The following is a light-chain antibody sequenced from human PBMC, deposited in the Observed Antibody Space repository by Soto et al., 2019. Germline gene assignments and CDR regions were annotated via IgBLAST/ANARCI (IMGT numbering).Light chain of an antibody. CDR3: QQYNSFPRT. J-gene: IGKJ5*01. V-gene: IGKV1D-16*01. Sequence: DIQMTQSPSSLSASLGDRVTITCRASQGINNLLAWYQQKPGKAPKSLIKTASILQSGVPQRFSGSGSETDFTLTISSLQPEDFATYYCQQYNSFPRTFGQGTRLEI. CDR1: QGINNL. CDR2: TAS.